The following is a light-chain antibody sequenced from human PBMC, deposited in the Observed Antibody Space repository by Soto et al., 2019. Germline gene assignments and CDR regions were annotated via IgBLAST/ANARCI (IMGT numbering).Light chain of an antibody. Sequence: QMTQSPSSLSASVGEKIIITCRASRDVGSDVSWYQQKPGQDPKLLIDAASNLYTGVPSRCSGSRSGTEFTLTISSLKPEDFASYYCLQDYGDSWTFGQGTKVDIK. CDR3: LQDYGDSWT. V-gene: IGKV1-6*01. CDR2: AAS. J-gene: IGKJ1*01. CDR1: RDVGSD.